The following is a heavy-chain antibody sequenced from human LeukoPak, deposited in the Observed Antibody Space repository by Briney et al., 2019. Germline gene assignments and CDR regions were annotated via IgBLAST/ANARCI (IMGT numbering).Heavy chain of an antibody. V-gene: IGHV3-7*05. CDR1: GFTFSSYW. CDR3: ARPNYYDSSGLPHAFDI. J-gene: IGHJ3*02. Sequence: PGGSLRLSCAASGFTFSSYWMRWVRQAPGKGLEWVANIKEDGSEKYYVDSVKGRFTISRDNAKNSLYLQMNRLRAEDTAVYYCARPNYYDSSGLPHAFDIWGQGTMVTVSS. CDR2: IKEDGSEK. D-gene: IGHD3-22*01.